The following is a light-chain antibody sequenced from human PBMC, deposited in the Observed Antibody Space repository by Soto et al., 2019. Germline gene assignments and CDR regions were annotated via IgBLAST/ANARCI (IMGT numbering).Light chain of an antibody. J-gene: IGKJ1*01. CDR1: QSISSSY. CDR3: KQYGGSRT. V-gene: IGKV3-20*01. Sequence: EIVLTQSPGTLSLSPGERATLSCRASQSISSSYLAWYQQKPGQAHRLLIYGASSRATGIPDRFSGSGSGTDFTLTISRLEPEGCVVYYCKQYGGSRTFGQGIKGEIK. CDR2: GAS.